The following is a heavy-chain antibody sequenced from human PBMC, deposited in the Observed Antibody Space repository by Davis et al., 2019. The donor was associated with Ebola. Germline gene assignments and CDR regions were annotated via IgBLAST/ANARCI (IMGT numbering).Heavy chain of an antibody. CDR1: GGSISGYY. V-gene: IGHV4-59*01. CDR3: ARYTDTWYEY. Sequence: SETLSLTCTVSGGSISGYYWGWIRQPPGQGLDWIGFIYYTWSTSYYPSLKRRVTISVDTSKNQFSLNLSSVTAADTAMYYCARYTDTWYEYWGQGTLVTVSS. J-gene: IGHJ4*02. D-gene: IGHD6-13*01. CDR2: IYYTWST.